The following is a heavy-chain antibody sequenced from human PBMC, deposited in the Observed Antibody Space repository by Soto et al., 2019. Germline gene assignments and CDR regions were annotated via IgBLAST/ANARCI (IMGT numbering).Heavy chain of an antibody. CDR3: ASADYGSGSYYSLNWFDP. CDR1: GGSISSSNW. CDR2: IYHSGST. Sequence: SETLSLTCAVSGGSISSSNWWSWVRQPPGKGLEWIGEIYHSGSTNYNPSLKSRVTISVDKSKNQFSLKLSSVTAADTAVYYCASADYGSGSYYSLNWFDPWGQGTLVTVSS. J-gene: IGHJ5*02. V-gene: IGHV4-4*02. D-gene: IGHD3-10*01.